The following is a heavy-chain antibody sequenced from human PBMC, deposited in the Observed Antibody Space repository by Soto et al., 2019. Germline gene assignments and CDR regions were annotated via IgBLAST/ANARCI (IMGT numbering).Heavy chain of an antibody. V-gene: IGHV3-48*01. CDR1: GFTFKTFV. CDR2: ISGTTDTI. J-gene: IGHJ4*02. D-gene: IGHD2-21*01. Sequence: EVQLVESGGGLVQPGGSLRLSCAASGFTFKTFVMNWVRQAPGKGLEWVSYISGTTDTINFADSVRGRFTISRDNAKNSMFLQMNSLGVEDTAVYYCVRGGGGGLFEHWGQGVLVTVSS. CDR3: VRGGGGGLFEH.